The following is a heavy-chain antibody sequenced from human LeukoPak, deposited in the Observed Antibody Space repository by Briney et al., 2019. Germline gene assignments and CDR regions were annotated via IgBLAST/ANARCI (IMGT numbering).Heavy chain of an antibody. J-gene: IGHJ4*02. CDR1: GFTFSGSA. CDR3: ARGYCTSTSCYNDY. Sequence: PGGSLRLSCAASGFTFSGSAMHWVRQAPGKGLEWVATTSFDVSNKYYADSVKGRFTISRDNSKNTLYLQMNSLRTEDTAVYSCARGYCTSTSCYNDYWGQGTLVTVSS. D-gene: IGHD2-2*02. V-gene: IGHV3-30*04. CDR2: TSFDVSNK.